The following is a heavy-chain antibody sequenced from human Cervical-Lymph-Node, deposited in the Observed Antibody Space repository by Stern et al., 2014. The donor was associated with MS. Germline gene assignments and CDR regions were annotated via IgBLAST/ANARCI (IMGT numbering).Heavy chain of an antibody. CDR1: GFTFSSCA. V-gene: IGHV3-23*01. CDR2: IDGRGLKT. Sequence: EVQLLESGGGLVQPGGSLRLSCASSGFTFSSCAMTWVRQAPGKGLEWVSSIDGRGLKTRYADSVKGRFSISRDNSKNTHYLQMNGLRAEDTAVYYCAKDFYSTVVPVAFFDNWGQGTLVTVSS. J-gene: IGHJ4*02. D-gene: IGHD2/OR15-2a*01. CDR3: AKDFYSTVVPVAFFDN.